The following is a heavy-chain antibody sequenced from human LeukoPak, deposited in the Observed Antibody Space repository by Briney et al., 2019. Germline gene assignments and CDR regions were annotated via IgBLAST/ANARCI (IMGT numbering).Heavy chain of an antibody. V-gene: IGHV3-20*01. CDR2: INWNGGST. CDR3: ARRGYGSGSYTTFDY. J-gene: IGHJ4*02. Sequence: GGSLRLSCAASGFTFDDYGMSWVRQAPGKGPEWVSGINWNGGSTGYADSVKGRFTISRDNAKNSLYLQMNSLRAEDTALYHCARRGYGSGSYTTFDYWGQGTLVTVSS. D-gene: IGHD3-10*01. CDR1: GFTFDDYG.